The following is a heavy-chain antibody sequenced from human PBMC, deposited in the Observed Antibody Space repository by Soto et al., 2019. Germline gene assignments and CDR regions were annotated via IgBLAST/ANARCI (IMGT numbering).Heavy chain of an antibody. V-gene: IGHV1-46*01. CDR3: ATTIIYGDPGDY. CDR2: IDPSGART. Sequence: QVKVQQSGAAVKEPGASVRISCKASGYTFISYYMHWVRQDPGQGLEWMGIIDPSGARTTYAQRFRGRVTLTWATSSSTVYMDMTTLRPDDMGVYFCATTIIYGDPGDYWGQGTVVSVSS. J-gene: IGHJ4*02. CDR1: GYTFISYY. D-gene: IGHD4-17*01.